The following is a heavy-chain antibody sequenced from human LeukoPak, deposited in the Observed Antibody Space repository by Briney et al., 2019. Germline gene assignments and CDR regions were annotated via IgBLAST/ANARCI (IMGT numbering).Heavy chain of an antibody. J-gene: IGHJ4*02. D-gene: IGHD1-26*01. CDR3: ARDSDRVGATNPGY. CDR2: ISAYNGNT. Sequence: PVAAVKVSCKASGYTFTSYGISSVPQAPGQGLGCMGWISAYNGNTNYAQKLQGRVTMTRDMSTSTVYMELSSLRSEDTAVYYCARDSDRVGATNPGYWGQGTLVTVSS. CDR1: GYTFTSYG. V-gene: IGHV1-18*01.